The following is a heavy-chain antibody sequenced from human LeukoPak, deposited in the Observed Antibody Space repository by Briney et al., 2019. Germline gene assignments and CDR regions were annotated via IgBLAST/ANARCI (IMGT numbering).Heavy chain of an antibody. Sequence: PSETLSLTCAVYGGSFSGYYWSWIRQPPGKGLEWIGEISHSGSTNYNPSLKSRVTISVDTSKNQFSLKLSSVTAADTAVYYCARENTIFGVVINDYWGQGTLVTVSS. J-gene: IGHJ4*02. CDR3: ARENTIFGVVINDY. CDR2: ISHSGST. V-gene: IGHV4-34*01. CDR1: GGSFSGYY. D-gene: IGHD3-3*01.